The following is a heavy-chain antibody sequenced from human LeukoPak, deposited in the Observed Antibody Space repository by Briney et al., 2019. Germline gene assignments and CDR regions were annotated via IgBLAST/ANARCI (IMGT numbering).Heavy chain of an antibody. D-gene: IGHD3-22*01. J-gene: IGHJ4*02. CDR2: IYYSGST. CDR3: ARDSNYYDSSGYDY. Sequence: PSETLSLTCTVSGGSISSGDYYWSWIRQPPGKGLEWIGYIYYSGSTYYNPSLKSRVTISVDTSKNQFSLKLSSVTAADTAVYYCARDSNYYDSSGYDYWGQGTLVTVSS. CDR1: GGSISSGDYY. V-gene: IGHV4-30-4*08.